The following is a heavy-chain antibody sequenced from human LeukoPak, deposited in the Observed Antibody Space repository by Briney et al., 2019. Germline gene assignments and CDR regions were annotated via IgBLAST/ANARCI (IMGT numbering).Heavy chain of an antibody. D-gene: IGHD6-6*01. CDR2: INPNGGGT. V-gene: IGHV1-2*02. CDR3: ARAREKYSSSSRFPLGY. CDR1: GYTFTGYY. J-gene: IGHJ4*02. Sequence: ASVKVSCKASGYTFTGYYMHWVRQAPGQGLEWMGWINPNGGGTNYAQKFQGRVTMTRDTSISTAYMELSRLRSDDTAVYYCARAREKYSSSSRFPLGYWGQGTLVTVSS.